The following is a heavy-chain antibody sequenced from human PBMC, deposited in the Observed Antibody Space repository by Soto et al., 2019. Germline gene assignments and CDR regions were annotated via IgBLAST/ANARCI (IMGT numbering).Heavy chain of an antibody. J-gene: IGHJ5*02. CDR1: GYNFATYW. Sequence: EVQLVQSGAEVRKPGESLKISCKASGYNFATYWIAWVRQMPGKGLEYMGIIYPGDSDARYSPSFQGQVTFSADKSISTAYLQWSSLTASDTAIYYCARHGFYGDYASNYFDPWGQGTLVTVSS. CDR3: ARHGFYGDYASNYFDP. CDR2: IYPGDSDA. D-gene: IGHD4-17*01. V-gene: IGHV5-51*01.